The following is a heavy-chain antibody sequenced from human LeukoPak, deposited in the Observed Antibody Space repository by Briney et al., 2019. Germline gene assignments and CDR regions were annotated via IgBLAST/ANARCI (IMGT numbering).Heavy chain of an antibody. CDR1: DDSISSTIYY. CDR3: AGFQGLFNP. V-gene: IGHV4-39*01. Sequence: SETLSLTCSVSDDSISSTIYYWGWLRQPPGRGLEWIATIYYSGTTYYNPSLKSRVAMAVDRSNNQFSLKLRSVTAADTAVYYCAGFQGLFNPWGQGTLVTVSS. J-gene: IGHJ5*02. CDR2: IYYSGTT.